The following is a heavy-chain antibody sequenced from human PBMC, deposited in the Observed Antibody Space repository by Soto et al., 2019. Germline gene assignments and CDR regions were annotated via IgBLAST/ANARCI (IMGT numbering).Heavy chain of an antibody. Sequence: SETLSLTCIVSGVSVRSYTWSWVRQPANKGLEWIGRVFSSVSATYNPSLKSRVSISMDTPENRISLKLDSVTAADAGVYFCARDGMTTGDTWGPGTLVTVPQ. CDR1: GVSVRSYT. D-gene: IGHD2-21*02. CDR2: VFSSVSA. CDR3: ARDGMTTGDT. V-gene: IGHV4-4*07. J-gene: IGHJ4*02.